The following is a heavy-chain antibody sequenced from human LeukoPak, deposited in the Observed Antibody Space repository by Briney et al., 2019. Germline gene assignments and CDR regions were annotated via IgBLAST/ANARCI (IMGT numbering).Heavy chain of an antibody. CDR1: GFMFSSNW. V-gene: IGHV3-23*01. CDR3: AKGGYYYDSSGYYYGNY. J-gene: IGHJ4*02. D-gene: IGHD3-22*01. Sequence: GGSLRLSCAASGFMFSSNWMSWVRQAPGKGLEWVSAISGSGGSTYYADSVKGRFTISRDNSKNTLYLQMNSLRAEDTAVYYCAKGGYYYDSSGYYYGNYWGQGTLVTVSS. CDR2: ISGSGGST.